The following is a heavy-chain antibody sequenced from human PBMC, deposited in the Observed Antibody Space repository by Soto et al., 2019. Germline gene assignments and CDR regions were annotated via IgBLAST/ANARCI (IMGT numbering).Heavy chain of an antibody. D-gene: IGHD5-18*01. CDR3: AAFHLNTAMVPCPVG. J-gene: IGHJ4*02. Sequence: SVQVSCKASGIPFTSSAVQWVRQARGQRLEWIGWIVVGSGNTNYAQKFQERVTITRDMSTSTAYMELSSLRSEDTAVYYCAAFHLNTAMVPCPVGWGQGTLVTVPS. CDR1: GIPFTSSA. V-gene: IGHV1-58*01. CDR2: IVVGSGNT.